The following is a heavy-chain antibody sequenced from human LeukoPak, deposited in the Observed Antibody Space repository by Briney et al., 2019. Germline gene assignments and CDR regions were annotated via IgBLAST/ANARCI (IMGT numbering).Heavy chain of an antibody. V-gene: IGHV3-21*01. J-gene: IGHJ3*02. CDR1: GFTFSSYG. CDR2: ISSSSSYI. Sequence: GGSLRLSCAASGFTFSSYGMHWVRQAPGKGLEWVSSISSSSSYIYYADSVKGRFTISRDNARNSLFLQMNSLRAEDTAVYYCARGPPHSGYDTLDAFDIWGQGTLVTVSS. CDR3: ARGPPHSGYDTLDAFDI. D-gene: IGHD5-12*01.